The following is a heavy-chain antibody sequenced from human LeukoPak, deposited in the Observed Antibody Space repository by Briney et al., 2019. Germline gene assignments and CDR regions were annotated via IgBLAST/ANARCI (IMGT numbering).Heavy chain of an antibody. CDR1: GGSISSSNW. V-gene: IGHV4-4*02. Sequence: SGTLSLTCAVSGGSISSSNWWSWVRPPPGKGLEWIGEINHSGSTNYNPSLKSRVTISVDTSKNQFSLKLSSVTAADTAVYYCARRSGYYYYYYMDVWGKGTTVTISS. CDR3: ARRSGYYYYYYMDV. J-gene: IGHJ6*03. CDR2: INHSGST. D-gene: IGHD5-12*01.